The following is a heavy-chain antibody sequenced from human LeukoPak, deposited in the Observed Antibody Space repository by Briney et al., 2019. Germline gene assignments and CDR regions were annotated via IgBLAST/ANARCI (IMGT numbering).Heavy chain of an antibody. CDR1: GFTFSSYA. J-gene: IGHJ4*02. CDR3: AKVIYPIFGVVTLFDY. Sequence: PGGSLRLSCAASGFTFSSYAMSWVRQAPGKGLEWVSAISGSGGSTYYADSVKGRFTISRDNSKNTPYLQMNSLRAEDTAVYYCAKVIYPIFGVVTLFDYWGQGTLVTVSS. D-gene: IGHD3-3*01. CDR2: ISGSGGST. V-gene: IGHV3-23*01.